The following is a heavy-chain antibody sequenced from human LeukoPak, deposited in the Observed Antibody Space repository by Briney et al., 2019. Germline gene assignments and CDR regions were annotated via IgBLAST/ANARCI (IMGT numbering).Heavy chain of an antibody. CDR1: GGSISSYY. J-gene: IGHJ4*02. V-gene: IGHV4-59*01. D-gene: IGHD3-22*01. CDR2: IYYSGST. Sequence: SETLSLTCPVSGGSISSYYWTWIRQPPGKGLEWIGYIYYSGSTNYNPSLKSRVTISVDTSKNQFSLNLSSVTAADTAVYYCARVRVSSSSHPWYFDYWGQGTLDTVSS. CDR3: ARVRVSSSSHPWYFDY.